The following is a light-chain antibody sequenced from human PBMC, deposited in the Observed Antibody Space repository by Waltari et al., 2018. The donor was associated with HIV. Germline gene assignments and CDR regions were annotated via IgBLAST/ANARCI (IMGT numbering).Light chain of an antibody. CDR1: SSDVALYHL. Sequence: SAPTPPPPLSGSPGQSIPLPRTGTSSDVALYHLVSWYRQQPGKPPQLLMYGVSNRPSGISFRFFGFKSAKQTAPLTISGLQAEDEGDYCCSSLTVSGTLVFGRGTKLTVL. CDR2: GVS. V-gene: IGLV2-14*01. CDR3: SSLTVSGTLV. J-gene: IGLJ3*02.